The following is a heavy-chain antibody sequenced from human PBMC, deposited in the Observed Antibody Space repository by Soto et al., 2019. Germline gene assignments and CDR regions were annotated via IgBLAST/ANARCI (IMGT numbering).Heavy chain of an antibody. J-gene: IGHJ2*01. CDR2: MNPNSGNT. D-gene: IGHD5-18*01. Sequence: QVQLVQSGAEVKKPGASVKVSCKASGYTFTSYDINWVRQATGQGLEWMGWMNPNSGNTGYAQKFQGRGTMTRNTTIRTAYMKLSSLRSEDTAVYYCARPIQLGFLASDYWYFDLWGRDTLVTVSS. CDR3: ARPIQLGFLASDYWYFDL. CDR1: GYTFTSYD. V-gene: IGHV1-8*01.